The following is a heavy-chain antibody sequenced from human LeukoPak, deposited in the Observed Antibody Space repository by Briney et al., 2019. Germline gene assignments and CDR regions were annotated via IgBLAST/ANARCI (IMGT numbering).Heavy chain of an antibody. V-gene: IGHV4-34*01. CDR1: GGSFSGYY. CDR3: ARGGRVVGATPLLDY. Sequence: SETLSLTCAVYGGSFSGYYWSWIRQPPGKGLEWIGEINYRGSTNYNPSLKSRVTISVDTSKNQFSLKLTPVTAADTAVYYCARGGRVVGATPLLDYWGQGTLVTVSS. J-gene: IGHJ4*02. CDR2: INYRGST. D-gene: IGHD1-26*01.